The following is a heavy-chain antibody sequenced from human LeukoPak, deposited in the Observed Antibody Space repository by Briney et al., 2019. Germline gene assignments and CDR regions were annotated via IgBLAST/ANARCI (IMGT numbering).Heavy chain of an antibody. V-gene: IGHV3-23*01. CDR1: GFTFSSYA. CDR2: ISGSGGST. D-gene: IGHD5-18*01. J-gene: IGHJ4*02. CDR3: AKGDTAMVWTDY. Sequence: PGGSLRLSCEASGFTFSSYAMSWVRQAPGKGLEWVSAISGSGGSTYYADSVKGRFTISRDNSKNTLYLQMNSLRAEDTAVYYCAKGDTAMVWTDYWGQGTLVTVSS.